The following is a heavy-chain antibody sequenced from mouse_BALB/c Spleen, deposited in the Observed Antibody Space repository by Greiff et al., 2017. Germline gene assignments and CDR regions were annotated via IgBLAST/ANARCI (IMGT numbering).Heavy chain of an antibody. CDR3: ARRRSSPYWYFDV. V-gene: IGHV5-6-5*01. D-gene: IGHD1-1*01. J-gene: IGHJ1*01. Sequence: EVQLVESGGGLVKPGGSLKLSCAASGFTFSSYAMSWVRQTPEKRLEWVASISSGGSTYYPDSVKGRFTISRDNAKNTLYLQMSSLKSEDTALYYCARRRSSPYWYFDVWGAGTTVTVSS. CDR1: GFTFSSYA. CDR2: ISSGGST.